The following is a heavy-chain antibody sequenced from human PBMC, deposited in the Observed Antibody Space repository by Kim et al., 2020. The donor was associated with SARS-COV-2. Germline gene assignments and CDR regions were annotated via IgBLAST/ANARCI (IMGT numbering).Heavy chain of an antibody. CDR3: VRELPSNFYLDY. CDR1: GYTFTDYH. V-gene: IGHV1-46*01. CDR2: ILSSDQRT. J-gene: IGHJ4*02. Sequence: ASVKVSCKASGYTFTDYHMHWVRQAPGQGLEGMGIILSSDQRTIYAPKFQGRVTMTRDTSANTHYMELSRLRSDDTAVYYCVRELPSNFYLDYWGQGSLVTVSS. D-gene: IGHD1-7*01.